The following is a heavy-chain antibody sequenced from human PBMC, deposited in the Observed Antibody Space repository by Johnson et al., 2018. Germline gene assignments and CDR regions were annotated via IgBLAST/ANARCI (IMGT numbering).Heavy chain of an antibody. V-gene: IGHV3-11*04. CDR1: GFTFSDYY. CDR2: LSSSGSTI. J-gene: IGHJ6*02. CDR3: AASHCSGGACFYYYYYRDG. Sequence: QVQLVQSGGGVVQPGRSLRLSCAASGFTFSDYYMRWIRQAPGTGLEWVSYLSSSGSTIYYEDSLKGRFTISRDNANNLLYLQLNSLRAEDTAVYYWAASHCSGGACFYYYYYRDGWGQGTTVTVSS. D-gene: IGHD2-15*01.